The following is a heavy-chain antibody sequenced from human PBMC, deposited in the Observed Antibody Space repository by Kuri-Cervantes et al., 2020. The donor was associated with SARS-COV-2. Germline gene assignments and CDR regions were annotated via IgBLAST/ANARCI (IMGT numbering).Heavy chain of an antibody. CDR3: ARGPLGSSTEQAFYYYYYYMDV. D-gene: IGHD6-13*01. Sequence: ASVKVSCKASGYTFTGYYMHWVRQAPGQGLELMGWISGYNGDPKYAQNFQGRVTMTRDTSTAIAYMELSSLRSEDTAVYYCARGPLGSSTEQAFYYYYYYMDVWGKGTTVTVSS. CDR1: GYTFTGYY. CDR2: ISGYNGDP. V-gene: IGHV1-18*04. J-gene: IGHJ6*03.